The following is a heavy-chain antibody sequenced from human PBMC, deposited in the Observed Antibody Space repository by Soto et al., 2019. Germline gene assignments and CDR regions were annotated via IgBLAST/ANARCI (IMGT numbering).Heavy chain of an antibody. CDR1: GFSFSDFG. CDR3: AKETRSRAVTATRVNGMDV. D-gene: IGHD2-21*02. J-gene: IGHJ6*02. V-gene: IGHV3-30*18. Sequence: QVQLVESGGGVVQPGRSLRLSCAPSGFSFSDFGMHWVRQAPGKWLEWVAAISHDGSNQYYGDSVKGRFSISRDHSNNRLYLQMNNLKVEDSAIYFCAKETRSRAVTATRVNGMDVWGQGTTVTVS. CDR2: ISHDGSNQ.